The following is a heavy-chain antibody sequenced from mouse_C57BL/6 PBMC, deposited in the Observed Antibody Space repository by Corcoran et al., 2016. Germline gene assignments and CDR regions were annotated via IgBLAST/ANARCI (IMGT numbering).Heavy chain of an antibody. V-gene: IGHV1-26*01. J-gene: IGHJ4*01. CDR3: ARYTTVGGAMDY. CDR1: GYTFTDYY. Sequence: EVQLQQSGPELVKPGASVKISCKASGYTFTDYYMNWVKQSHGKSLEWIGDINPNNGGTSYNQKFKGKATLTVDKSSSTAYMELRSLTSEDSAVYYCARYTTVGGAMDYWGQGTSVTVSS. CDR2: INPNNGGT. D-gene: IGHD1-1*01.